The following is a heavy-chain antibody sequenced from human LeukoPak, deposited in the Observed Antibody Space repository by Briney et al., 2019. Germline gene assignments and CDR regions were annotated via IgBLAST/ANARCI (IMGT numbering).Heavy chain of an antibody. CDR3: AKDRRRDTMVRGVIIRGGFDY. V-gene: IGHV3-21*04. CDR1: GFTFSDYS. J-gene: IGHJ4*02. D-gene: IGHD3-10*01. Sequence: GGSLRLSCVASGFTFSDYSMDWVRQSPGKGLEWVASISSSTTYIFYADSVKGRFTISRDNAKNSLYLQMNSLRAEDTAVYYCAKDRRRDTMVRGVIIRGGFDYWGQGTLVTVSS. CDR2: ISSSTTYI.